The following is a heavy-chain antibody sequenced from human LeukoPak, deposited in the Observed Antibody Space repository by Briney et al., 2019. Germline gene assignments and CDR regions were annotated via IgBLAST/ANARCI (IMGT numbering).Heavy chain of an antibody. CDR3: ARVKVVRGAAYYFDY. J-gene: IGHJ4*02. CDR1: GGSISSYY. V-gene: IGHV4-4*07. D-gene: IGHD3-10*01. CDR2: IYTSGST. Sequence: SGTLSLTCTVSGGSISSYYWSWIRQPAGKGLEWIGRIYTSGSTNYNPSLKSRVTMSVDTSKNQFSLKLSSVTAADTAVYYCARVKVVRGAAYYFDYWGQGTLVTVSS.